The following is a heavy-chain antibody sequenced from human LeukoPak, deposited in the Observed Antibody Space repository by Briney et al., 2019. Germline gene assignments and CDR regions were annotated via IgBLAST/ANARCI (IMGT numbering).Heavy chain of an antibody. CDR1: GGSISSGGYY. D-gene: IGHD3-3*01. CDR3: AREGYDFWSAHYYGMDV. Sequence: PSETLSLTCTVSGGSISSGGYYWSWIRQHPGKGLEWIGYIYYSGSTYYNPSLKSRVTISVDTSKNQFSLKLSSVTAADTAVYYCAREGYDFWSAHYYGMDVWGQGTTVTVSS. V-gene: IGHV4-31*03. J-gene: IGHJ6*02. CDR2: IYYSGST.